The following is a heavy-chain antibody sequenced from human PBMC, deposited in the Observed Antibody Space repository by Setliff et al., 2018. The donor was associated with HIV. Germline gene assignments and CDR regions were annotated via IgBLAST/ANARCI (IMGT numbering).Heavy chain of an antibody. V-gene: IGHV4-38-2*02. CDR2: IHQSGST. CDR3: ARDLGSAYSYAQGRFDP. Sequence: TLSLTCTVSGYSIGSGYYWGWIRQPPGKGLEWIGSIHQSGSTYYNSSLKSRVTMSVDTSKNKFSLKLSSVTAADTAVYYCARDLGSAYSYAQGRFDPWGQGTLVTVSS. CDR1: GYSIGSGYY. J-gene: IGHJ5*02. D-gene: IGHD5-18*01.